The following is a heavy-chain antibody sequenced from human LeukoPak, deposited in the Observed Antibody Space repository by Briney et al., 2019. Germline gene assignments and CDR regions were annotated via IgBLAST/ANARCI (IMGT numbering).Heavy chain of an antibody. D-gene: IGHD2-8*02. J-gene: IGHJ2*01. CDR2: IYYTGRT. CDR1: GGSISTYY. V-gene: IGHV4-59*13. CDR3: ARVGSTDWYFDL. Sequence: SETLSLTCTVSGGSISTYYWSWIRQPPGKGLEWIGYIYYTGRTNYSPSLKSRVTISVDTSKDQFSLKLISVTAADTAVYYCARVGSTDWYFDLWGRGSLVTVSS.